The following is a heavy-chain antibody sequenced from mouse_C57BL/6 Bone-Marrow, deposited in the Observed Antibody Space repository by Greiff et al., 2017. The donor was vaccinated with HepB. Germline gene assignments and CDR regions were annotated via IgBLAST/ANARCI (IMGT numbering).Heavy chain of an antibody. D-gene: IGHD1-1*01. CDR1: GFTFSDYG. CDR3: ARQDYGSSYEYFDV. J-gene: IGHJ1*03. CDR2: ISNLAYSI. V-gene: IGHV5-15*01. Sequence: VQLKESGGGLVQPGGSLKLSCAASGFTFSDYGMAWVRQAPRKGPEWVAFISNLAYSIYYADTVTGRFTISRENAKNTLYLEMSSLRSEDTAMYYCARQDYGSSYEYFDVWGTGTTVTVSS.